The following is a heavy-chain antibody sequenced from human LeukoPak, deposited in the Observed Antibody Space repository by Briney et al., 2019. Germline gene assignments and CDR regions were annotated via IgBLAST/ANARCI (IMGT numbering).Heavy chain of an antibody. J-gene: IGHJ5*02. CDR3: ARDTWPYGGNSGYFDL. CDR1: GFSLSSYA. D-gene: IGHD4-23*01. Sequence: GGSLRLSCAASGFSLSSYAMSWARQAPGKGLEWVSGISSSGSGGNTYYADSVKGRFTISRDSSKNTLFLQMNTLRAEDTAVYYCARDTWPYGGNSGYFDLWGQGTLVTVSS. CDR2: ISSSGSGGNT. V-gene: IGHV3-23*01.